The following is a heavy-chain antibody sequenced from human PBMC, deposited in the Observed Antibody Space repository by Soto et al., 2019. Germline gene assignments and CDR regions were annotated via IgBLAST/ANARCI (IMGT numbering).Heavy chain of an antibody. V-gene: IGHV3-7*01. CDR3: ARVPAGYSSSWYHGPPGYYYYGMDV. CDR2: IKQDGSEK. J-gene: IGHJ6*02. Sequence: EVQLVESGGGLVQPGGSLRLSCAASGFTFSSYWMSWVRQAPGKGLEWVANIKQDGSEKYYVDSVKGRFTISRDNAKNSLYLQMNSLRAEDTAVYYCARVPAGYSSSWYHGPPGYYYYGMDVWGQGTTVTVSS. D-gene: IGHD6-13*01. CDR1: GFTFSSYW.